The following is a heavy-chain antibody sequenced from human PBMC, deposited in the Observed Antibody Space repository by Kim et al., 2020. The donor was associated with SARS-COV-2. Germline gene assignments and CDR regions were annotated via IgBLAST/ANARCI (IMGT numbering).Heavy chain of an antibody. CDR2: KTDGGTT. Sequence: KTDGGTTDYAAPVKGRFTISRDDSKSTLYLQMNSLKTEDTAVYYCTTGVYWGQGTLVTVSS. CDR3: TTGVY. J-gene: IGHJ4*02. V-gene: IGHV3-15*01.